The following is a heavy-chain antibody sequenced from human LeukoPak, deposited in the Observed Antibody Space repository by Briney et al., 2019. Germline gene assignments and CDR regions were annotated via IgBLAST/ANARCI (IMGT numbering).Heavy chain of an antibody. Sequence: GGSLRLSCTASGFTLSNSDMNWVRQAPGKGLEWISYISSSGSTIYYADSAKGRFTISRDNARNSLYLQMNNLRAEDTAVYYCARKPGAVDYWGQGTLVTVSS. CDR1: GFTLSNSD. D-gene: IGHD3-10*01. CDR3: ARKPGAVDY. V-gene: IGHV3-48*03. CDR2: ISSSGSTI. J-gene: IGHJ4*02.